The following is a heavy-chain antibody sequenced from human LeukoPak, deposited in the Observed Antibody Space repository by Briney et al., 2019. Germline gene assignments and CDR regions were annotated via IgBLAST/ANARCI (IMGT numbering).Heavy chain of an antibody. V-gene: IGHV1-69*04. CDR1: GYTFTSYG. Sequence: EASVKVSCKASGYTFTSYGISGVRQAPGQGLEWMGRIIPILGIANYAQKFQGRVTITADKSTSTAYMELSSLRSEDTAVYYCARDYYDSSGYSYWGQGTLVTVSS. D-gene: IGHD3-22*01. CDR2: IIPILGIA. J-gene: IGHJ4*02. CDR3: ARDYYDSSGYSY.